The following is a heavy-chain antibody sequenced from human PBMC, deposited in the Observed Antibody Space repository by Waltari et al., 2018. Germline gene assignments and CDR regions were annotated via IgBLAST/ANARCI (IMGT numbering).Heavy chain of an antibody. CDR1: GYTFTGDY. CDR3: ARGSYYDSREPVDY. Sequence: QVQLVQSGAEVKKPGASVKVSCKASGYTFTGDYMHWVRQAPGQGLEWMGRINPNSGGTNYAQKFQGRVTRTRDTSISTADMELSRLRSDDTAVYYCARGSYYDSREPVDYWGQGTLVTVSS. D-gene: IGHD3-22*01. V-gene: IGHV1-2*06. J-gene: IGHJ4*02. CDR2: INPNSGGT.